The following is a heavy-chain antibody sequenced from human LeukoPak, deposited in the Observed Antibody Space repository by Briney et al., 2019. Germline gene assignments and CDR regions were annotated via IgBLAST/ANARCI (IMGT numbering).Heavy chain of an antibody. D-gene: IGHD5-18*01. CDR2: INHSGST. V-gene: IGHV4-39*07. Sequence: SETLSLTCTVSGGSIRSSYYYWGWIRQPPGKGLEWIGEINHSGSTNYNPSLKSRVTISVDTSKNQFSLKLSSVTAADTAVYYCARGRVRDGYPNWGQGTLVTVSS. CDR1: GGSIRSSYYY. CDR3: ARGRVRDGYPN. J-gene: IGHJ4*02.